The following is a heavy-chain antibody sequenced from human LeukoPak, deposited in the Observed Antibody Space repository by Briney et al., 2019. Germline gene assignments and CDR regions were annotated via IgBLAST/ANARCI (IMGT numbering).Heavy chain of an antibody. V-gene: IGHV3-7*01. CDR2: IKQDGSEK. CDR3: ARDGGRNNDY. Sequence: GGSLRLSCAASGFTFSRYWMTWVRQAPGKGLEWVANIKQDGSEKYYVDSVKGRFTISKDNAKNSLYLQMNSLRAEDTAVYYCARDGGRNNDYWGQGILVTVSS. CDR1: GFTFSRYW. J-gene: IGHJ4*02. D-gene: IGHD3-3*01.